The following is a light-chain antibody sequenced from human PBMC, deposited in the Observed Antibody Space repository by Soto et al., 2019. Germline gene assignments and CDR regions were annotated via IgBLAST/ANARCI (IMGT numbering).Light chain of an antibody. CDR1: RFVSSD. Sequence: VMTQSPGTLSVSPGERATLSCRASRFVSSDLAWYQQKPGQAPRLLIFGASPRATGVPARFSGSGTGTEFTLTISSLQSEDFAVYYCQQCRNWPYSFGQGTRLEIK. CDR3: QQCRNWPYS. CDR2: GAS. J-gene: IGKJ2*03. V-gene: IGKV3-15*01.